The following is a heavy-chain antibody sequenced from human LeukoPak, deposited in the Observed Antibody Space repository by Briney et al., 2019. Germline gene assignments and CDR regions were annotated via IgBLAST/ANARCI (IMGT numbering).Heavy chain of an antibody. D-gene: IGHD1-26*01. CDR1: GFTFDDHG. V-gene: IGHV3-20*04. J-gene: IGHJ5*02. CDR2: IKWNGGST. Sequence: GGSLRLSCAASGFTFDDHGMSWVRQAPGKGLEWVSGIKWNGGSTGYEDTVKGRFTISRDNAKNSLYLQMNSLRAEDTALYYCARGLSDRRSGSYYSVWFDPWGQGTLVTVSS. CDR3: ARGLSDRRSGSYYSVWFDP.